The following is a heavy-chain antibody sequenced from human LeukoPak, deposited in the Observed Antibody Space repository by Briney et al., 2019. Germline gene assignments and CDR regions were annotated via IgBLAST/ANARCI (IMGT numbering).Heavy chain of an antibody. CDR3: ARVVPDYSYYYYMDV. CDR2: ISAYNGNT. J-gene: IGHJ6*03. D-gene: IGHD4-11*01. CDR1: GYTFTSYG. V-gene: IGHV1-18*01. Sequence: ASVKVSCKASGYTFTSYGISWVRQAPGQGLEWMGWISAYNGNTNYAQKLQGRVTMTTDTSTSTAYMELRSLRSDDTAVYYCARVVPDYSYYYYMDVWGKGTTVTASS.